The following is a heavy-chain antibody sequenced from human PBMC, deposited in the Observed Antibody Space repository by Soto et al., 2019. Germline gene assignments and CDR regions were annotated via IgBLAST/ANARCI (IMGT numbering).Heavy chain of an antibody. V-gene: IGHV5-10-1*01. CDR3: AKRRVGDAFDV. D-gene: IGHD1-26*01. J-gene: IGHJ3*01. CDR2: IDVSDSYT. Sequence: ESLKISFKGSGNRCSNYWINWVRQVPGKGLEWMGRIDVSDSYTNYSPSFQGHVTISADKSISTVYLQWNSLKAADTAVYFCAKRRVGDAFDVWGQGTKVTVSS. CDR1: GNRCSNYW.